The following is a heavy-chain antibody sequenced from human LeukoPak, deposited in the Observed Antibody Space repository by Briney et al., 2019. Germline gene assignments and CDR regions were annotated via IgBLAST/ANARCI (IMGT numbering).Heavy chain of an antibody. V-gene: IGHV3-23*01. J-gene: IGHJ4*02. Sequence: PGGSLRLPCAASGFTFSSYAMSWVRQAPGKGLGWVSGISDGGIIRIYADSVKGRFTISRDNSKNTLYLQMNSLRVEDTAVYYCASDGWAGYCSSSSCSSVFDNWGQGTLVTVSS. D-gene: IGHD2-2*01. CDR3: ASDGWAGYCSSSSCSSVFDN. CDR1: GFTFSSYA. CDR2: ISDGGIIR.